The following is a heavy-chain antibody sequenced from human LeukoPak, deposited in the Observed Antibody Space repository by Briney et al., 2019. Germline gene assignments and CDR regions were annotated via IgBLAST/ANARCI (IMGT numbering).Heavy chain of an antibody. J-gene: IGHJ5*02. V-gene: IGHV1-2*02. CDR1: GYVFTDYY. Sequence: ASVKVSCKASGYVFTDYYMHWVRQAPGQGLEWMAWINPNNGVTKYAQRFQGRVTMTRDTSINTAYMELSRLRSDDTAVYYCAREGNTAIDTNWFDPWGQGTLVTVSS. CDR2: INPNNGVT. D-gene: IGHD5-18*01. CDR3: AREGNTAIDTNWFDP.